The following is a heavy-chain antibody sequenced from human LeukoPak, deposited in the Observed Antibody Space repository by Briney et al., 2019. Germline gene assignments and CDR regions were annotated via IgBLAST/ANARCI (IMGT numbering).Heavy chain of an antibody. CDR2: IYYSGST. CDR3: ARPRDIVVVPAALHFDY. Sequence: PSETLSLTCTVSGGSISSSSYYWGWIRQPPGKGLEWIGSIYYSGSTYYNPSLKSRVTISVDTSKNQFSLKLSSVTAADTAVYYCARPRDIVVVPAALHFDYWGQGTLLTVSS. V-gene: IGHV4-39*01. D-gene: IGHD2-2*01. CDR1: GGSISSSSYY. J-gene: IGHJ4*02.